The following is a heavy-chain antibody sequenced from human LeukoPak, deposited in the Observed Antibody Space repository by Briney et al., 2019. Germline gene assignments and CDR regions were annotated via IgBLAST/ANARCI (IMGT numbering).Heavy chain of an antibody. V-gene: IGHV4-34*01. CDR3: ARVPAVDGNYYYYYGLDV. CDR2: ISHSGNA. J-gene: IGHJ6*02. D-gene: IGHD2-2*01. Sequence: SETLSLTCAVYGASFSDYYWWSWIRQPPGKGLEWIGEISHSGNAKYAPSLKSRVTISLDTSKNQFSLKVNSLTAADTAVYYCARVPAVDGNYYYYYGLDVWGPGTTVTVSS. CDR1: GASFSDYY.